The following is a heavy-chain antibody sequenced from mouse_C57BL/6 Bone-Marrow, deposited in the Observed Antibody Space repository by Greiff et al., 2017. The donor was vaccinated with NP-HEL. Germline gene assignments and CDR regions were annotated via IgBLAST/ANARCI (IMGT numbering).Heavy chain of an antibody. CDR2: IYPGGGYT. Sequence: VKLQQSGAELVRPGTSVKMSCKASGYTFTNYWIGWAKQRPGHGLEWIGDIYPGGGYTNYNEKFKGKATLTADKSSSTAYMQFSSLTSEDSAIYYCARWKLLGDYYFDYWGQGTTLTVSS. CDR3: ARWKLLGDYYFDY. V-gene: IGHV1-63*01. J-gene: IGHJ2*01. D-gene: IGHD1-1*01. CDR1: GYTFTNYW.